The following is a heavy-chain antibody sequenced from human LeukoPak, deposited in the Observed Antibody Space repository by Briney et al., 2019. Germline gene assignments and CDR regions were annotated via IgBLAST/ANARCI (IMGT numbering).Heavy chain of an antibody. CDR3: TTRVDGSSWYAETFDY. CDR1: GFTFSNAW. J-gene: IGHJ4*02. V-gene: IGHV3-15*01. Sequence: GGSLRLSRAASGFTFSNAWMSWVRQAPGKGLEWVGRIKSKTDGGTTDYAAPVKGRFTISRDDSKNTLYLQMNSLKTEDTAVYYCTTRVDGSSWYAETFDYWGQGTLVTVSS. D-gene: IGHD6-13*01. CDR2: IKSKTDGGTT.